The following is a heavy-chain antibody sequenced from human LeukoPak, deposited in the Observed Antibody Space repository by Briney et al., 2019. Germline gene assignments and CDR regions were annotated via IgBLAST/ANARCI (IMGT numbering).Heavy chain of an antibody. CDR3: AKPGIAAAGTFLNQLLDWAYGMDV. Sequence: PGGSLRLSCAASGFTFSSYAMSWVRQSPGKGLEWVSAISGSGGSTYYADSVKGRFTISRDNSKNTLYLQMNSLRAEDTAIYYCAKPGIAAAGTFLNQLLDWAYGMDVWGQGTTVTVSS. V-gene: IGHV3-23*01. J-gene: IGHJ6*02. CDR1: GFTFSSYA. CDR2: ISGSGGST. D-gene: IGHD6-13*01.